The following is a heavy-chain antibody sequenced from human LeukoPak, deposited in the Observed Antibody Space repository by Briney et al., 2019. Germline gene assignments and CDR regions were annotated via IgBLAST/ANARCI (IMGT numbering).Heavy chain of an antibody. V-gene: IGHV3-11*05. Sequence: KPGGSLRLSCAASGFTFSDYYMSWIRQAPGKGLEWVSYISSSSSYTNYADSVKGRFTISRDNAKNSLYLQMNSLRAEDTAVYYCARVPSCSGGSCYSGFDYWGQGTLVTVSS. CDR1: GFTFSDYY. D-gene: IGHD2-15*01. CDR3: ARVPSCSGGSCYSGFDY. J-gene: IGHJ4*02. CDR2: ISSSSSYT.